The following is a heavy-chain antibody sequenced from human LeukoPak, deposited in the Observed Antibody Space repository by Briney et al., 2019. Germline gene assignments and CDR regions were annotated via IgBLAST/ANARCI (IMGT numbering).Heavy chain of an antibody. CDR2: ISGSGGST. CDR3: AKSMVRGVITAYYFDY. D-gene: IGHD3-10*01. J-gene: IGHJ4*02. CDR1: GFTFSSYA. Sequence: GGSLRLSCAASGFTFSSYAMSWVRQAPGKGLEWVSAISGSGGSTYYADSVKGRFTISRDNSKNTLYLQMNSLRAEDTAVYYCAKSMVRGVITAYYFDYWGQGTLVTVSS. V-gene: IGHV3-23*01.